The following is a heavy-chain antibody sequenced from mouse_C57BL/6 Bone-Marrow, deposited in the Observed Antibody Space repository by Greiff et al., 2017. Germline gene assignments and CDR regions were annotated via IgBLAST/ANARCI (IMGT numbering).Heavy chain of an antibody. D-gene: IGHD4-1*01. Sequence: VKLMESGPGLVAPSQSLSITCTVSGFSLTGYGVNWVRQPPGKGLAWLGMIWGDGSTDYNSALKSRLSISKDNSKSQVFLKMNSLQTDDTARYYCARELGHYAMDYWGQGTSVTVSS. CDR1: GFSLTGYG. J-gene: IGHJ4*01. V-gene: IGHV2-6-7*01. CDR2: IWGDGST. CDR3: ARELGHYAMDY.